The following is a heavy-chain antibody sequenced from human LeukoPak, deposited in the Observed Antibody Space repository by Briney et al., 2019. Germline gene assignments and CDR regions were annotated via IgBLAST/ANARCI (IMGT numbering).Heavy chain of an antibody. J-gene: IGHJ3*01. CDR1: GITFSRSW. D-gene: IGHD3-16*02. Sequence: GSLRLSCAASGITFSRSWMSWVRQTPGKGLEWVAFIKEDGSEKYYVDSVKGRFTISRDNSKDTLYLQMNSLRAEDTAIYYCARDIELSTWGLGTMVTVSS. CDR2: IKEDGSEK. V-gene: IGHV3-7*05. CDR3: ARDIELST.